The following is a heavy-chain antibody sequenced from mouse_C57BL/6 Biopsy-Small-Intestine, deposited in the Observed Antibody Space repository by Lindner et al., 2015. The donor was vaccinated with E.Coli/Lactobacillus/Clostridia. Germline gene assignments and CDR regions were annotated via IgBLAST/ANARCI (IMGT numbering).Heavy chain of an antibody. CDR1: GFNIKDYY. V-gene: IGHV14-2*01. CDR2: IDPEDGET. Sequence: VQLQESGAELVKPGASVRLSCTASGFNIKDYYIHWMKQKTEQGLEWIGRIDPEDGETKCAPKFQGGATITADTSSNTAYLQLSSLTSEDTAVYYCASFITSMDYWGQGTSVTVSS. J-gene: IGHJ4*01. D-gene: IGHD1-1*01. CDR3: ASFITSMDY.